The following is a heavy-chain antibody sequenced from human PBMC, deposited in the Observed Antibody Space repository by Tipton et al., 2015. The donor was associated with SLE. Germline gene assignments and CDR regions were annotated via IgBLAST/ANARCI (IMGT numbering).Heavy chain of an antibody. CDR2: LSWNSGSI. Sequence: SLRLSCAASGFSFDDYAMHWVRQAPGKGLEWVAGLSWNSGSIGYADSVRGRFTISRDNAKNSLYLQMNSLRADDTAVYYCARDRGNSGNPYYFDYWGQGTLVTVSS. V-gene: IGHV3-9*01. D-gene: IGHD2/OR15-2a*01. CDR1: GFSFDDYA. CDR3: ARDRGNSGNPYYFDY. J-gene: IGHJ4*02.